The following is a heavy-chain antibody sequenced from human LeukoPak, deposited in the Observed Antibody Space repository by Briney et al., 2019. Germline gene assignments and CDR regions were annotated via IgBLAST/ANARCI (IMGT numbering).Heavy chain of an antibody. CDR3: ARESFRVLAGYLDY. V-gene: IGHV3-23*01. Sequence: GGSLRHSRAPPGFTFSDHVMSGVGQAPRQGREWVSGISGSGVPTYYADSEQGRFTIFRDNPRNTLFLNMNSRGVEDTAGYFGARESFRVLAGYLDYWGQGSLVIVS. CDR2: ISGSGVPT. D-gene: IGHD3-9*01. CDR1: GFTFSDHV. J-gene: IGHJ4*02.